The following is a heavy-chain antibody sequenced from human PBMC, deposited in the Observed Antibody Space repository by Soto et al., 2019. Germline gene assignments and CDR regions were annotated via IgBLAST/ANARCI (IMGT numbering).Heavy chain of an antibody. CDR1: GFTFDSYA. CDR2: LSGSGGST. J-gene: IGHJ6*04. D-gene: IGHD3-16*01. Sequence: GGSLRLSCAASGFTFDSYAMSWVRQAPGKGLEWVSTLSGSGGSTYYADSVKGRFTISRDNSKSTLYVQMNSLRAEDTAVYYCAKDVGGDEGVWGKGTTVTVSS. V-gene: IGHV3-23*01. CDR3: AKDVGGDEGV.